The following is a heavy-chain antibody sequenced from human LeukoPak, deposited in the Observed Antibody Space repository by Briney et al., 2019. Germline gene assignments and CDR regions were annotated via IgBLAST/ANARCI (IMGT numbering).Heavy chain of an antibody. CDR2: ISSGGSYI. D-gene: IGHD4-17*01. CDR1: GFSFSTSG. J-gene: IGHJ4*02. CDR3: ARTVTTSAPTDY. Sequence: GGSLRLSCAASGFSFSTSGMNWVRQAPGKGLEWVSSISSGGSYIYYADSVKGRFTISRDNAKNSLYLQMNSPRAEDTAVYYCARTVTTSAPTDYRGQGTLVTVSS. V-gene: IGHV3-21*01.